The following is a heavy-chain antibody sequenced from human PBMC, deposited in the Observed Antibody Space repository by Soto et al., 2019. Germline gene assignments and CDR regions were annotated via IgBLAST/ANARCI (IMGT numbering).Heavy chain of an antibody. CDR3: ARRAGLGYYYGMDV. J-gene: IGHJ6*02. CDR1: GGSISSYY. D-gene: IGHD6-25*01. Sequence: SETLSLTCTVSGGSISSYYRSWIRQPPGKGLEWIGYIYYSGSTNYNPSLKSRVTISVDTSKNQFSLKLSSVTAADTAVYYCARRAGLGYYYGMDVWGQGTTVT. V-gene: IGHV4-59*01. CDR2: IYYSGST.